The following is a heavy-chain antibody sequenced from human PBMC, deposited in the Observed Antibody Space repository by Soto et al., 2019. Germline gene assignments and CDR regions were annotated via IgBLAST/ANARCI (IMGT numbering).Heavy chain of an antibody. V-gene: IGHV1-2*02. CDR2: IYPRSGGT. D-gene: IGHD4-17*01. J-gene: IGHJ4*02. CDR3: ATDEYGAYAY. CDR1: GYTFTAYY. Sequence: SVKGSFKRSGYTFTAYYRHWGRQAPGQGLECMGWIYPRSGGTNYAQKFQGRVIMTRDTSINTAYMELSRLTYDDTAVYYCATDEYGAYAYWGQGTLVTVYS.